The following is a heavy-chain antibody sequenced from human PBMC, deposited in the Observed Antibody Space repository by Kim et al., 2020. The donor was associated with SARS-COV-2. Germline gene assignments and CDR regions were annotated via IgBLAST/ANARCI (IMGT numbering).Heavy chain of an antibody. V-gene: IGHV3-49*03. CDR2: IISKAYGVTT. J-gene: IGHJ4*02. D-gene: IGHD2-2*01. Sequence: GGSLRLSCTTSGFTFGDYAMNWFRQAPGKGLEWVGFIISKAYGVTTEYSASVKDSFTISRDDSKRIAYLQMNSLKTEDTAVYYCAIGTSPYYFYYWGQGT. CDR3: AIGTSPYYFYY. CDR1: GFTFGDYA.